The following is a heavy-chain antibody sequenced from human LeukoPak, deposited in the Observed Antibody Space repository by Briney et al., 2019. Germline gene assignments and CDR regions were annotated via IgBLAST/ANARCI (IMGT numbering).Heavy chain of an antibody. V-gene: IGHV4-34*01. CDR1: GGSFSDYY. Sequence: SETLSLTCAVYGGSFSDYYWNWIRQPPGKGLEWIGEINHSGSTNYNPSLKSRVHISVDTSKNQFSMKLSSVTAADTAVYYCARGVVTMVRGVIYASRPKNWFDPWGQGTLVTVSS. CDR2: INHSGST. J-gene: IGHJ5*02. D-gene: IGHD3-10*01. CDR3: ARGVVTMVRGVIYASRPKNWFDP.